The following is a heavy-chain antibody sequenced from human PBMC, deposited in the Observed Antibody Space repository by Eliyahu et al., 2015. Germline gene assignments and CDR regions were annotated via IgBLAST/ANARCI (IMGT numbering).Heavy chain of an antibody. J-gene: IGHJ2*01. V-gene: IGHV5-51*01. Sequence: EVQLVQSGAEVKKPGESLKIXCKGSGYSFTSYWIGWVRQMPGKGLEWMGIIYPGDSDTRYSPSFQGQVTISADKSISTAYLQWSSLKASDTAMYYCARRKDSSGSYWYFDLWGRGTLVTVSS. CDR3: ARRKDSSGSYWYFDL. D-gene: IGHD6-19*01. CDR1: GYSFTSYW. CDR2: IYPGDSDT.